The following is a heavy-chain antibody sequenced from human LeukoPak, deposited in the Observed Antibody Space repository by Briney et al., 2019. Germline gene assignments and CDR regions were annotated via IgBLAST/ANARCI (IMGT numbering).Heavy chain of an antibody. CDR1: ELNFGTYS. D-gene: IGHD3-9*01. Sequence: PGGSLRLSCAASELNFGTYSMNWVRQAPGKGLEWISHIWSTNDGIWYADSVKGRFTISRDNAKNSLYLQMNSLRAEDTAVYFCVGDHDWAFDYWGQGTLVTVSS. CDR2: IWSTNDGI. V-gene: IGHV3-48*01. CDR3: VGDHDWAFDY. J-gene: IGHJ4*02.